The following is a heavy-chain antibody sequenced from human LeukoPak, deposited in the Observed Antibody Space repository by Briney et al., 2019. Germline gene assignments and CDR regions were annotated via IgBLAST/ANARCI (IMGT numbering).Heavy chain of an antibody. J-gene: IGHJ4*02. Sequence: SETLSLTCTVSGGSISSGGYYWSWIRQHPGKGLEWIGYIYYSGSTYYNPSLKSRVTISVDTSKNQLSLKLSSVTAADTAVYYCARGRVAAAGIDYWGQGTLVTVSS. CDR1: GGSISSGGYY. V-gene: IGHV4-31*03. CDR2: IYYSGST. CDR3: ARGRVAAAGIDY. D-gene: IGHD6-13*01.